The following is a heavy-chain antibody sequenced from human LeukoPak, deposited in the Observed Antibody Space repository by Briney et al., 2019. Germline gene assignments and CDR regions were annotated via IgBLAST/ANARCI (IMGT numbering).Heavy chain of an antibody. CDR1: GFTFSSYS. V-gene: IGHV3-21*01. CDR3: AGDGQYCSGGSCYSTFDY. CDR2: ISSSSSYI. J-gene: IGHJ4*02. D-gene: IGHD2-15*01. Sequence: GGSLRLSCAAPGFTFSSYSMNWVRQAPGKGLEWVSSISSSSSYIYYADSVKGRFTISRDNAKNSLYLQMNSLRAEDTAVYYCAGDGQYCSGGSCYSTFDYWGQGTLVTVSS.